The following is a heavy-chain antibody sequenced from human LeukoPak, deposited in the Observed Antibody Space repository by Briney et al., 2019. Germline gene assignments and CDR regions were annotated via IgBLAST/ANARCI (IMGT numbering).Heavy chain of an antibody. V-gene: IGHV4-34*01. Sequence: SETLSLTCAVYVGSFSGYYWSWIRQPPGKGLEWIGEINHSGSTNYNPSLKSRVTISVDTSKNQFSLKLSSVTAADTAVYYCAREGAAGYSLNWFDPWGQGTLVTVSS. J-gene: IGHJ5*02. CDR1: VGSFSGYY. CDR2: INHSGST. D-gene: IGHD5-12*01. CDR3: AREGAAGYSLNWFDP.